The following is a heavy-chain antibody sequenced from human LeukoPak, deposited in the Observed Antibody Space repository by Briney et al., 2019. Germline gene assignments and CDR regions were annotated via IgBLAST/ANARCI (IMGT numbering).Heavy chain of an antibody. Sequence: SGPTLVNPTQTLTLTCTFSGFSLSTSGMRVSWIRQPPGKALEWLARIDWDDDKFYSTSLKTRPTISKDTSKNQVVLTMTNMDPVDTATYYCARGIAVAGNFDYWGQGTLVTVSS. V-gene: IGHV2-70*04. J-gene: IGHJ4*02. CDR3: ARGIAVAGNFDY. CDR1: GFSLSTSGMR. D-gene: IGHD6-19*01. CDR2: IDWDDDK.